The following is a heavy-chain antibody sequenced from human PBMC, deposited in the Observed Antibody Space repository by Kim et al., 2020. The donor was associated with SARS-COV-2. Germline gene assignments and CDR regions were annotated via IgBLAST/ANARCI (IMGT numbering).Heavy chain of an antibody. D-gene: IGHD3-22*01. CDR3: ARETYYYDSSGYSGFDY. J-gene: IGHJ4*02. Sequence: SETLSLTCTVSGGSISSGGYYWSWIRQHPGKGLEWIGYIYYSGSTYYNPSLKSRVTISVDTSKNQFSLKLSSVTAADTAVYYCARETYYYDSSGYSGFDYWGQGTLVTVSS. V-gene: IGHV4-31*03. CDR2: IYYSGST. CDR1: GGSISSGGYY.